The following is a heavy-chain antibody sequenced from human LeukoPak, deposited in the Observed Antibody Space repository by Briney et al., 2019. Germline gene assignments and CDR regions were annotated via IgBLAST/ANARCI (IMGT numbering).Heavy chain of an antibody. CDR2: INWNGGST. Sequence: GGSLRLSCAASGFTFDDYGMSWVRQAPGKGLEWVSGINWNGGSTGYADSVKGRFTISRDNAKNSLYLQMNSLRAEDTALYYCARGGGWELLPYFDFWGQGTLVTVSS. V-gene: IGHV3-20*04. D-gene: IGHD1-26*01. CDR1: GFTFDDYG. J-gene: IGHJ4*02. CDR3: ARGGGWELLPYFDF.